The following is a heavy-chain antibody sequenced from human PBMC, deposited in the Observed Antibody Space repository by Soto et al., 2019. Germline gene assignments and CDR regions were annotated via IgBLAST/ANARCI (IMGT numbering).Heavy chain of an antibody. Sequence: SAVKATCKACGSTIGGTAISWGLQAPGQGLEWMGGIIPIFGTANYAQKFQGRVTITADESTSTAYMELSSLRSEDTAVYYCASIVLLGSKSDWDIFAFRGQGT. D-gene: IGHD2-21*01. J-gene: IGHJ4*02. V-gene: IGHV1-69*13. CDR2: IIPIFGTA. CDR1: GSTIGGTA. CDR3: ASIVLLGSKSDWDIFAF.